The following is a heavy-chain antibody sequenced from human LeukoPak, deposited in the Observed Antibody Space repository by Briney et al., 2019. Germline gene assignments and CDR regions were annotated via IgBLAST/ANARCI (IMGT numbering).Heavy chain of an antibody. J-gene: IGHJ4*02. Sequence: AGSLRLSCAASGFIFSSYSMNWVRQAPGKGLEWVSSISTTSRYKYYADPVEGRFTISRDNAKNSVYLQMNSLRAEDTAVYYCARGTSDYDHDYWGQGTLVAVSS. V-gene: IGHV3-21*01. D-gene: IGHD5-12*01. CDR3: ARGTSDYDHDY. CDR1: GFIFSSYS. CDR2: ISTTSRYK.